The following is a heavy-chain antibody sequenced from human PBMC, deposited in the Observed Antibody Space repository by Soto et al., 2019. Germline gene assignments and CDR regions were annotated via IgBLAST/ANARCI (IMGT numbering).Heavy chain of an antibody. CDR2: ITWNSGYI. CDR1: RFSFDDYV. V-gene: IGHV3-9*01. D-gene: IGHD3-10*01. CDR3: ATGSYYGSGTNY. Sequence: EVQLVESGGGLVQPGRSLRLSCAASRFSFDDYVIHWVRQAPGKGLEWVSGITWNSGYIGYADSVKGRFTISRDSDKNPLYLQMNSLIVEDTALYYCATGSYYGSGTNYWGQGTLVTVSS. J-gene: IGHJ4*02.